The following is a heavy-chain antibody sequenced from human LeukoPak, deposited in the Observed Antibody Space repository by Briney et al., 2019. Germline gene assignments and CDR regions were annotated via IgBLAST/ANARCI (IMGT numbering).Heavy chain of an antibody. CDR2: ISGSGGST. D-gene: IGHD3-10*01. J-gene: IGHJ4*02. CDR3: AKAEGYYYGSGSYNGPYFDY. V-gene: IGHV3-23*01. Sequence: GGSLRLSCAASGFTFSSYAMSWVRQAPGKGLEWVSAISGSGGSTYYADSVKGRFTISRDNSKNTLYLQMNSLRAEDTAVYYRAKAEGYYYGSGSYNGPYFDYWGQGTLVTVSS. CDR1: GFTFSSYA.